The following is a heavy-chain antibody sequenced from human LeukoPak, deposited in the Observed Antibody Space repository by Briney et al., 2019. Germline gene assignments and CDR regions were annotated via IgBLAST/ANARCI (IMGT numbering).Heavy chain of an antibody. Sequence: GASVKVSCKASGYTFTSYGISWVRQAPGQGLEWMGWISAYNGNTNYAQKLQGRVTMTTDTSTSTAYMELRSLGSDDTAVYYCARLPLITMARGSTSGGDYWGQGTLVTVSS. CDR2: ISAYNGNT. D-gene: IGHD3-10*01. J-gene: IGHJ4*02. CDR3: ARLPLITMARGSTSGGDY. CDR1: GYTFTSYG. V-gene: IGHV1-18*01.